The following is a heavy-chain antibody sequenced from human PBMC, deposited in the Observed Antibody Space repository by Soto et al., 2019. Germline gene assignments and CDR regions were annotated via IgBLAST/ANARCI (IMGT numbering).Heavy chain of an antibody. Sequence: QVQLVQSGAEVKKPGASVKVSCKASGYTFTSYDINWVRQATGQGLEWMGWMNPNSGNTGYAQKFQGRVTMTRNTSISTAYMELSSLRSEDTAVYYCARGGLRFLEWLFDAFDSWGQGTMVTVSS. CDR3: ARGGLRFLEWLFDAFDS. J-gene: IGHJ3*02. V-gene: IGHV1-8*01. CDR1: GYTFTSYD. CDR2: MNPNSGNT. D-gene: IGHD3-3*01.